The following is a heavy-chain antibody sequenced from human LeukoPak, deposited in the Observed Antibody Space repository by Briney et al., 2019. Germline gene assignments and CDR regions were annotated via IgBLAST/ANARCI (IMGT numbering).Heavy chain of an antibody. Sequence: GGSLRLSCAASGFTFSSYAMHWVRQAPGKGLEWVAVISYDGSNKYYADSVKGRFTISRDNSKNTLYLQMNSLRAEDTAVYYCASSEVGSPNDYWGQGTLVTVSS. CDR1: GFTFSSYA. J-gene: IGHJ4*02. CDR2: ISYDGSNK. V-gene: IGHV3-30-3*01. D-gene: IGHD1-14*01. CDR3: ASSEVGSPNDY.